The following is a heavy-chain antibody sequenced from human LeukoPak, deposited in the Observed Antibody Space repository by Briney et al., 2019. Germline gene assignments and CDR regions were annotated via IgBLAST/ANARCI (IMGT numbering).Heavy chain of an antibody. CDR3: ARLAYYYDSSGYYYVRFDAFDI. J-gene: IGHJ3*02. V-gene: IGHV4-34*01. CDR2: INHSGST. Sequence: SETLSLTCAVYGGSFSGYYWSWIRQPPGKGLEWIGEINHSGSTNYNPSLKSRVTISVDTSKNQFSLKLSSVTAADTAVYYCARLAYYYDSSGYYYVRFDAFDIWGQGTMVTVSS. D-gene: IGHD3-22*01. CDR1: GGSFSGYY.